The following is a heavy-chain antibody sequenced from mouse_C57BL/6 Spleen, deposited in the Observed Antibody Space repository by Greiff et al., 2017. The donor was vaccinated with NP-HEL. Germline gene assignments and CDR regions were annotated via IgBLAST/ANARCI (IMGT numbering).Heavy chain of an antibody. CDR1: GYTFTSYD. V-gene: IGHV1-85*01. Sequence: QVQLKQSGPELVKPGASVKLSCKASGYTFTSYDINWVKQRPGQGLEWIGWIYPRDGSTKYNEKFKGKATLTVDTSSSTAYMELHSLTSEDSAVYFCARHYCSSYNYFDYWGQGTTLTVSS. CDR2: IYPRDGST. J-gene: IGHJ2*01. CDR3: ARHYCSSYNYFDY. D-gene: IGHD1-1*01.